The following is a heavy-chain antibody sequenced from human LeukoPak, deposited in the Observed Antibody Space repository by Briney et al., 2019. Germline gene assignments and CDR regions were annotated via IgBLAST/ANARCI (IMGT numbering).Heavy chain of an antibody. D-gene: IGHD3-22*01. Sequence: AGSVKVSCKVSGYTLTELSMHWVRQAPGKGLEWMGGFDPEDGGTIYAQKFQGRVTMTEDTSTDTAYMELSSLRSEDTAVYYCARDGGYNNWFDPWGQGTLVTVSS. CDR1: GYTLTELS. CDR2: FDPEDGGT. J-gene: IGHJ5*02. V-gene: IGHV1-24*01. CDR3: ARDGGYNNWFDP.